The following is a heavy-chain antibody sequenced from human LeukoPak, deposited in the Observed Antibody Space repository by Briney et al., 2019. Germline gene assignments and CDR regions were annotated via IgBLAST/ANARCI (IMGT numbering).Heavy chain of an antibody. CDR2: ISPYNGGT. CDR3: ARGKVGVDWCFDI. J-gene: IGHJ2*01. CDR1: GYTFTGYY. D-gene: IGHD1-26*01. Sequence: ASVKVSCKASGYTFTGYYVHLVRQAPGQGLEWIGSISPYNGGTKFAQNFQGRVSMTSDASISTASMELRSLTSDDTAVYYCARGKVGVDWCFDIWGRGTLVSVSS. V-gene: IGHV1-2*02.